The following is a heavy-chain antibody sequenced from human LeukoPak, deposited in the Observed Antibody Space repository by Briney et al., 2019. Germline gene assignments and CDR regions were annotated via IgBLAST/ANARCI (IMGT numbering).Heavy chain of an antibody. J-gene: IGHJ3*02. Sequence: ASVKVSCKASGYTFTSYAMHWVRQAPGQRLEWMGWINAGNGNTKYSQEFQGRVTITRDTSASTAYMELSSLRSEDMAVYYCARASYDYVWGSYRYTQVGAFDIWGQGTMVTVSS. CDR2: INAGNGNT. CDR1: GYTFTSYA. D-gene: IGHD3-16*02. V-gene: IGHV1-3*03. CDR3: ARASYDYVWGSYRYTQVGAFDI.